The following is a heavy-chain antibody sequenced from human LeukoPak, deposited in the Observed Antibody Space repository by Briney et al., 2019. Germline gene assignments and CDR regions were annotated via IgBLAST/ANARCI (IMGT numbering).Heavy chain of an antibody. CDR3: ARHEGMVAASFDY. CDR1: GGSMSSTSY. J-gene: IGHJ4*02. D-gene: IGHD2-15*01. Sequence: SETLSLTCTVSGGSMSSTSYWGWIRRPPGKGLEWIGSIYYSGSTYYHPSLKSRVTISVDTSNNLFSLKLTSVTAADTAVYYCARHEGMVAASFDYWGQGTLVTVSS. CDR2: IYYSGST. V-gene: IGHV4-39*01.